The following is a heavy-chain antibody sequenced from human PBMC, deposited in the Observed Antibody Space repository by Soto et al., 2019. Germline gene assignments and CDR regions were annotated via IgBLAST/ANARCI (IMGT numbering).Heavy chain of an antibody. Sequence: WSLRLSCAASGFTFSSYSMNWVRQAPGKGLEWVSSISSSSSYIYYADSVKGRFTISRDNAKNSLYLQMNSLRAEDTAVYYCARVPVYGGNSSHWGQGTLVTVSS. V-gene: IGHV3-21*01. CDR3: ARVPVYGGNSSH. D-gene: IGHD4-17*01. J-gene: IGHJ4*02. CDR2: ISSSSSYI. CDR1: GFTFSSYS.